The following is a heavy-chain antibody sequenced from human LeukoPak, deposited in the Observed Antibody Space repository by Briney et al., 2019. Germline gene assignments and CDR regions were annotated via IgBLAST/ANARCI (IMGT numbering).Heavy chain of an antibody. CDR1: GFTFSSYA. Sequence: QAGGSLRLSCAASGFTFSSYAMHWVRQAPGKGLEWVAVISYDGSNKYYADSVKGRFTISRDNSKNTLYLQMNSLRTDDTSVYFCAKFAYNWNAPDGFDMWGQGTMVIVSS. CDR3: AKFAYNWNAPDGFDM. V-gene: IGHV3-30-3*02. J-gene: IGHJ3*02. D-gene: IGHD1-1*01. CDR2: ISYDGSNK.